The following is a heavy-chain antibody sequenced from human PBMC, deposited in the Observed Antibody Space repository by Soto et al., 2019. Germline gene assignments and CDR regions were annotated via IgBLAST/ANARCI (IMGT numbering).Heavy chain of an antibody. CDR1: GFTFSSYS. D-gene: IGHD2-21*02. V-gene: IGHV3-48*02. J-gene: IGHJ6*02. CDR3: ARVCGGDCYYYYYGMDV. CDR2: ISSSSSTI. Sequence: EVQLVESGGGLVQPGGSLRLSCAASGFTFSSYSMNWVRQAPGKGLEWVSYISSSSSTIYYADSVKGRFTISSDNAKNSLYLQMNSLRDEDTAVYYCARVCGGDCYYYYYGMDVWGQGTTVTVSS.